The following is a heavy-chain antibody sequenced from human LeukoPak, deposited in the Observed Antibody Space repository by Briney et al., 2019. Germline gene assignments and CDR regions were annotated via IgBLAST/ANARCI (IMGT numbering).Heavy chain of an antibody. CDR3: ARGEEDIVVVPAAIGGWFDP. D-gene: IGHD2-2*01. J-gene: IGHJ5*02. Sequence: GGSLRLSCAASGFTFSSYAMNWVRQAPGKGLEWVSCISSSSSYIYYADSVKGRFTISRDNAKNSLYLQMNSLRAEDTAVYYCARGEEDIVVVPAAIGGWFDPWGQGTLVTVSS. CDR2: ISSSSSYI. V-gene: IGHV3-21*01. CDR1: GFTFSSYA.